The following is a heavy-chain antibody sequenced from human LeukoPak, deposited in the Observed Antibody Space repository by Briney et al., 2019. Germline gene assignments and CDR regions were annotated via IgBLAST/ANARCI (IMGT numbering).Heavy chain of an antibody. J-gene: IGHJ4*02. CDR3: AKAPPYYYDSSGYSPSFDY. CDR2: ISGSGGST. Sequence: SGGSLRLSCAASGFTFSSYSMSWVRQAPGKGLEWVSAISGSGGSTYYADSVKGRFTISRDNSKNTLYLQMNSLRAEDTAVYYCAKAPPYYYDSSGYSPSFDYWGQGTLVTVSS. CDR1: GFTFSSYS. V-gene: IGHV3-23*01. D-gene: IGHD3-22*01.